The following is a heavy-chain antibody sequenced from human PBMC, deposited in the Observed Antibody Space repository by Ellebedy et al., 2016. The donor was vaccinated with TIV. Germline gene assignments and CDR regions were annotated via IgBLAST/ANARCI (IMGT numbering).Heavy chain of an antibody. CDR2: IYPNGNT. J-gene: IGHJ4*02. Sequence: SETLSLXXTVSGGSISIYYWSWIRQPAGKGLEWIGRIYPNGNTNYNPSLKSRVTVSVDTSKNQISLKLSSVTAADTAVYYCARGQGRRKATDYWGQGTLVTVSS. CDR3: ARGQGRRKATDY. CDR1: GGSISIYY. D-gene: IGHD5-12*01. V-gene: IGHV4-4*07.